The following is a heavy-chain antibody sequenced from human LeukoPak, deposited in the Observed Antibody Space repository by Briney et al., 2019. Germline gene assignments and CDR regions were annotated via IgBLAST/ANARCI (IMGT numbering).Heavy chain of an antibody. D-gene: IGHD5-24*01. J-gene: IGHJ6*02. Sequence: GESLKISCKGSGYSFTNYWISWVRQMPGKGLEWMGIIYPGDSDTRYSPSFQGQVTISADKSINTAYLQWSSLKASDTAIYYCARRRDNGMDVWGQGTTVTVSS. CDR3: ARRRDNGMDV. V-gene: IGHV5-51*01. CDR2: IYPGDSDT. CDR1: GYSFTNYW.